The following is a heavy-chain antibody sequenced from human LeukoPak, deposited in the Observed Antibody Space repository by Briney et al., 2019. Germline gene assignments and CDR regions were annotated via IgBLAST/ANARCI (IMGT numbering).Heavy chain of an antibody. CDR2: INPNSGGT. Sequence: ASVKVSCKASGYTFTGYYMHWVRQAPGQGLEWMGRINPNSGGTSYAQKFQGRVTMTRDTSISTAYMELSRLRSDDTAVYYCARWSGYSSSVDYWGQGTLVTVSS. CDR3: ARWSGYSSSVDY. D-gene: IGHD6-6*01. J-gene: IGHJ4*02. CDR1: GYTFTGYY. V-gene: IGHV1-2*06.